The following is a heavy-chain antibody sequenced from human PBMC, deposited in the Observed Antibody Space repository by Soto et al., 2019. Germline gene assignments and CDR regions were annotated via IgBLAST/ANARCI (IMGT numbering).Heavy chain of an antibody. J-gene: IGHJ6*03. CDR1: GFTFSSYA. D-gene: IGHD3-10*01. Sequence: EVQLLESGGGLVQPGGSLRLSCAASGFTFSSYAMSWVRQAPGKGLEWVSAISGSGGSTYYADSVKGRFTISRDNSKNTLYLQMISLRAEDTAVYYCAKSKVTMVRGGYYYYMDVWGKGTTVTVSS. V-gene: IGHV3-23*01. CDR3: AKSKVTMVRGGYYYYMDV. CDR2: ISGSGGST.